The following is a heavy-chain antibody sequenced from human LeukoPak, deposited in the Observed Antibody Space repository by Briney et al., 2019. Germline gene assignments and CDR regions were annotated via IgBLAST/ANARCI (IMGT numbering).Heavy chain of an antibody. J-gene: IGHJ4*02. CDR3: ARAYCSAGDCYEFDY. V-gene: IGHV1-18*01. Sequence: ASVKVSCKASGYTFTSYAISWVRQAPGQGLEWMGWISGYNGNTKYAQKVQGRVTMTTDTSTSTAYMELRSLRSDDTAVYYCARAYCSAGDCYEFDYWGQGTLVTVSS. D-gene: IGHD2-15*01. CDR2: ISGYNGNT. CDR1: GYTFTSYA.